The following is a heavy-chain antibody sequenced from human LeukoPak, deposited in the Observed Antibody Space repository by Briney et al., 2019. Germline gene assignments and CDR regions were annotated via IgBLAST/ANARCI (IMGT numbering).Heavy chain of an antibody. J-gene: IGHJ5*02. V-gene: IGHV3-30*03. D-gene: IGHD1-26*01. CDR3: ARVGWELGWFDP. Sequence: GGSLRLSCAASGFTFSNYGMHWVRQAPGKGLEWVAVISYDGSKYADSVKGRFTISRDNAKNMLYLQMNSLRAEDTAVYYCARVGWELGWFDPWGQGTLVTVSS. CDR1: GFTFSNYG. CDR2: ISYDGS.